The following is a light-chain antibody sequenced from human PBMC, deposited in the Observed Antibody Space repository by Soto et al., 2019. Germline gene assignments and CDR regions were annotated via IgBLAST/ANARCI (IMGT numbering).Light chain of an antibody. CDR3: QSYDTSLSVLYV. Sequence: SVLTQPRSVSGAPVQRVTISCTVSSSNIGAGYDVHWYQQLPGTAPKLLIYGNSNRPSGVPDRFSGSKSGTSASLAITGLQAEDEADYYCQSYDTSLSVLYVFGTGTKVTVL. V-gene: IGLV1-40*01. CDR1: SSNIGAGYD. CDR2: GNS. J-gene: IGLJ1*01.